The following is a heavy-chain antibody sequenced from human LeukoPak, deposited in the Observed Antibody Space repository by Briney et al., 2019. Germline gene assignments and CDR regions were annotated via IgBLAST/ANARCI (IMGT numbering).Heavy chain of an antibody. CDR2: ISGSGGST. V-gene: IGHV3-23*01. CDR1: GFTFSSYA. D-gene: IGHD3-22*01. J-gene: IGHJ4*02. Sequence: PGGSLRLSCAASGFTFSSYAMSWVRQAPGKGLEWVSAISGSGGSTYYADSVKGRFTISRDNSKNTLYLQMNSLRAEDTAVYYCAKDITMIVVVTLDYWGQGTLVTVSS. CDR3: AKDITMIVVVTLDY.